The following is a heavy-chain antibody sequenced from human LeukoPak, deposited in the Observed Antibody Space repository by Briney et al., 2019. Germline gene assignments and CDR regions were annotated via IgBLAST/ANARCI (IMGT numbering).Heavy chain of an antibody. CDR2: ISYDGSNK. CDR3: ASPSLVEMATANAFDI. CDR1: GFTFSSYA. J-gene: IGHJ3*02. V-gene: IGHV3-30-3*01. Sequence: GSLRLSCAASGFTFSSYAMHWVRQAPGKGLEWVAVISYDGSNKYYADSVKGRFTISRDNSKNTLYLQMNSLRAEDTAVYYCASPSLVEMATANAFDIWGQGTMVTVSS. D-gene: IGHD5-18*01.